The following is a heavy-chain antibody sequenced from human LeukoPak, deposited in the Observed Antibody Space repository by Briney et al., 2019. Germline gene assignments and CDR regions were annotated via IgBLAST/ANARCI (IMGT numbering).Heavy chain of an antibody. CDR1: GGSISSYY. CDR3: ASGPAHGGNSHAFDI. V-gene: IGHV4-4*07. CDR2: IYTSGDT. J-gene: IGHJ3*02. Sequence: PSETLSLTCTVSGGSISSYYWSWIRQPAGKGLEWIGRIYTSGDTNYNPSLKSRVTMSVDTSKNQFSLKLNSVTAADTAVYYCASGPAHGGNSHAFDIWGQGTVVTVSS. D-gene: IGHD4-23*01.